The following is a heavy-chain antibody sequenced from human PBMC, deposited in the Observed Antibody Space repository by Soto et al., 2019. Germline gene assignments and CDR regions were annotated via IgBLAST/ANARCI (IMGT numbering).Heavy chain of an antibody. CDR2: MWYDGSNE. Sequence: QVQLVESGGGVVQPGRSLRLSCAASGFTFSTYGMHWVRQAPVKGLEWVAVMWYDGSNEHYADSVKGRFTISREDSKNTLYLQMNSRRAEDTAVYYCSRDAYLGSGSYAYWGQGTLVTVSS. J-gene: IGHJ4*02. D-gene: IGHD3-10*01. V-gene: IGHV3-33*01. CDR1: GFTFSTYG. CDR3: SRDAYLGSGSYAY.